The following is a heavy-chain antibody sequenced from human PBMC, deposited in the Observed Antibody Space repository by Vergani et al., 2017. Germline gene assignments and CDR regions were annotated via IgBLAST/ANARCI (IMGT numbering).Heavy chain of an antibody. J-gene: IGHJ4*02. CDR1: GFPFSSYA. CDR3: AKDVLGDSSDLDS. CDR2: ISRSGFNT. D-gene: IGHD3-22*01. V-gene: IGHV3-23*01. Sequence: HLLESGGGLVQPGGSLRLSCAASGFPFSSYALTWVRQAPGKGLEWVSTISRSGFNTYYADSVKGRFTVSRDNSKNTLFLQMNSRRAGDTAVYYCAKDVLGDSSDLDSWGPGTLVTVSS.